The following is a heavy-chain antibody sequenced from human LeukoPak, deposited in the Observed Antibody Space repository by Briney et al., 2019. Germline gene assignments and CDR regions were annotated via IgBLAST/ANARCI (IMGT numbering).Heavy chain of an antibody. CDR3: ARVRCSSTSCYVEDILFDP. CDR1: GYTFTSYA. V-gene: IGHV7-4-1*02. CDR2: INTNTGNP. Sequence: ASVKVSCKASGYTFTSYAMNWVRQAPGQGLEWMGWINTNTGNPTYAQGFTGRFVFSLDTSVCTAYLQISSLKAEDTAVYYCARVRCSSTSCYVEDILFDPWGQGTLVTVSS. D-gene: IGHD2-2*01. J-gene: IGHJ5*02.